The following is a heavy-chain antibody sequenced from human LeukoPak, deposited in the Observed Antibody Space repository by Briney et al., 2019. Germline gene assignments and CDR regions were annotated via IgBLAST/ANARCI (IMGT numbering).Heavy chain of an antibody. CDR3: TTIRPGY. Sequence: PGGSLRLSCAPSLFTFSSYWIHWVRHVPGKGLVWVARIKDGRATTDYADSVKGRFTISRDDAKNTLYLQMNSLRAEDTAVYYCTTIRPGYWGQGTLVTVSP. V-gene: IGHV3-74*01. CDR2: IKDGRATT. J-gene: IGHJ4*02. D-gene: IGHD5-12*01. CDR1: LFTFSSYW.